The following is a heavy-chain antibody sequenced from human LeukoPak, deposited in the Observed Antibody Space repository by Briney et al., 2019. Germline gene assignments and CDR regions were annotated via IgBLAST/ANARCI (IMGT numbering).Heavy chain of an antibody. J-gene: IGHJ4*02. CDR1: GFTFSSYA. D-gene: IGHD1-26*01. CDR3: VKQRGIYLDFDY. V-gene: IGHV3-23*01. Sequence: GGSLRLSCAASGFTFSSYAMSWVRQAPGKGLEWVSAIIGSGGYTYYADSVKGRFTTSRDNSENTLSLQMDSLRAEDTAVYYCVKQRGIYLDFDYWGQGTLVTVSS. CDR2: IIGSGGYT.